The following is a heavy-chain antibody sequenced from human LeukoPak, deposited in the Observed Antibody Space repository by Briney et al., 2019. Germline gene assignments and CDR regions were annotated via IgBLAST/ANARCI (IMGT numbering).Heavy chain of an antibody. CDR2: IKRKADGGPT. CDR3: TTNDAFDI. CDR1: GFTFSDAW. Sequence: GGSLRLSCVASGFTFSDAWVNWVRQAPGKGLEWVGRIKRKADGGPTDYAAPVKGRFTISRDDSKDTLYLQMNSLKTEDTAMYYCTTNDAFDIWGQGTMVTVTS. J-gene: IGHJ3*02. V-gene: IGHV3-15*01.